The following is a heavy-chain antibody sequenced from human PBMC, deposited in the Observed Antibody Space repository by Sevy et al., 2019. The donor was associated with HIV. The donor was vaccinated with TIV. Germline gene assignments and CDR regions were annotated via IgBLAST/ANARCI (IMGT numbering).Heavy chain of an antibody. CDR3: ARGYSYGYGMDV. J-gene: IGHJ6*02. CDR1: GFTFSSYW. V-gene: IGHV3-74*01. Sequence: GGSLRLSCEPSGFTFSSYWMHWVRQSPGKGLVWVSRISSDGSPTNYADSVKGRFTISRDNAKNTLYLQMNSLRAEDTALYYCARGYSYGYGMDVWGQGTTVTVSS. D-gene: IGHD5-18*01. CDR2: ISSDGSPT.